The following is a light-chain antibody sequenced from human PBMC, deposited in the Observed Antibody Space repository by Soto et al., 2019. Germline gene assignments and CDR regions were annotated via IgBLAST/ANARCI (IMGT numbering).Light chain of an antibody. CDR3: SSYAGSINLV. V-gene: IGLV2-8*01. CDR1: SSDVGGYNY. J-gene: IGLJ2*01. Sequence: QSALTQPPSASGSPGQSVTISCTVTSSDVGGYNYVSWYQQHPGKAPKLMIYEVNQRPSGVPDRFSGSKSGNTASLTVSGLQAEDEADYYCSSYAGSINLVFGGGTKVTVL. CDR2: EVN.